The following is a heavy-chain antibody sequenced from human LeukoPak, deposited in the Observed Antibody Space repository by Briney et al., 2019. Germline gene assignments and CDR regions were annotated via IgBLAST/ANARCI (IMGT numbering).Heavy chain of an antibody. V-gene: IGHV3-30*02. CDR1: GFTFSSYG. J-gene: IGHJ6*03. CDR2: IRNDESNK. CDR3: AKAPGSGNEVYYYYYMDV. D-gene: IGHD3-10*01. Sequence: GGSQRLSCAASGFTFSSYGMHWVRQAPGKGLEWVAFIRNDESNKYYADSVKGRFTISRDNSKNTLYLQMNSLRAEDTAVYYCAKAPGSGNEVYYYYYMDVWGKGTTVTVSS.